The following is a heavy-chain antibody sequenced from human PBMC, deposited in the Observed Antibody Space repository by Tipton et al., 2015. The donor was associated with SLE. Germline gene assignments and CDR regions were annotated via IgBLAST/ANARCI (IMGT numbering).Heavy chain of an antibody. V-gene: IGHV4-61*02. J-gene: IGHJ4*02. CDR3: ARGIAAAGYYFDY. CDR2: IYTSGST. Sequence: TLSLTCTVSGGSISSSSYYWGWIRQPAGKGLEWIGRIYTSGSTNYNPSLKSRVTMSVDTSKNQFSLKLSSVTAADTAVYYCARGIAAAGYYFDYWGQGTLVTVSS. D-gene: IGHD6-13*01. CDR1: GGSISSSSYY.